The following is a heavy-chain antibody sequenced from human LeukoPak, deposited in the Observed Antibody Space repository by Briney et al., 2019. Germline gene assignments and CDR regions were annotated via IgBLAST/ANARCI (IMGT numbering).Heavy chain of an antibody. D-gene: IGHD3-10*01. CDR2: IYYTGST. Sequence: SETLSLTCIVCGGSISTYYWSWIRQPPGKGLEWIGYIYYTGSTTYNPSLKSRVSISVDTSKNKFSLDLNSVSAADTAVYYCARGRGDSRGTSFDPWGQGTLVTVSS. J-gene: IGHJ5*02. CDR1: GGSISTYY. V-gene: IGHV4-59*01. CDR3: ARGRGDSRGTSFDP.